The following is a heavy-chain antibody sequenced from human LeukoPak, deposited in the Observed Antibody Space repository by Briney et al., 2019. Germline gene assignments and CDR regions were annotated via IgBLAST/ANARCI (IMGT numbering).Heavy chain of an antibody. CDR1: GYTFTSYH. D-gene: IGHD3-22*01. CDR3: ARGRNRYYYDSSPNLDY. Sequence: ASVKVSCKASGYTFTSYHINWVRQATGQGLEWMGWMNPKSGSRGYEKKFEGRVTMTSNNSISTAYMELSSRRSEDTAVYYCARGRNRYYYDSSPNLDYWGQGTLVTVSS. CDR2: MNPKSGSR. V-gene: IGHV1-8*01. J-gene: IGHJ4*02.